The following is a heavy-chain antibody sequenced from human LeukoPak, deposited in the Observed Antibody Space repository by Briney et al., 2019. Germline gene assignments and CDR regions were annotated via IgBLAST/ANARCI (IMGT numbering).Heavy chain of an antibody. V-gene: IGHV4-59*01. CDR3: ARDLFDYGDYGSFDY. CDR2: IYYSGST. CDR1: GVSISSYY. J-gene: IGHJ4*02. D-gene: IGHD4-17*01. Sequence: SETLSLTCTVSGVSISSYYWSWIRQPPGKGLEWIGYIYYSGSTNYNPSLKSRVTISVDTSKNQFSLKLSSVTAADTAVYYCARDLFDYGDYGSFDYWGQGTLVTVSS.